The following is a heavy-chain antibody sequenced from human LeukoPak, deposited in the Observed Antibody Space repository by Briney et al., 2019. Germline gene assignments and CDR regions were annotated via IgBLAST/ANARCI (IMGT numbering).Heavy chain of an antibody. CDR1: GGSISSYY. D-gene: IGHD3-10*01. Sequence: SETLSLACTVSGGSISSYYWSWIRQPAGKGLEWFGRSYSSGSTNYNPSLKSRVTMSVDTSKNQFSLKLSSVTAADTAVYYCARGGSGSSYPPPYYYYYYMDVWGKGTTVTVSS. V-gene: IGHV4-4*07. J-gene: IGHJ6*03. CDR2: SYSSGST. CDR3: ARGGSGSSYPPPYYYYYYMDV.